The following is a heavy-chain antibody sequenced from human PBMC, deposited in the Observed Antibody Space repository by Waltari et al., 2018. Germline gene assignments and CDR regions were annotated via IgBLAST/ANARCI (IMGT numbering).Heavy chain of an antibody. V-gene: IGHV4-34*01. CDR1: GGSFSGYY. D-gene: IGHD2-15*01. CDR2: INHSGST. CDR3: ARGRRIESGMDV. J-gene: IGHJ6*02. Sequence: QVQLQQWGAGLLKPSETLSLTCAVYGGSFSGYYWSWIRQPPGKGLEWIGEINHSGSTNYNPSLKSRVTISVDTSKNQFSLKLSSVTAADTAVYYCARGRRIESGMDVWGQGTTVTVSS.